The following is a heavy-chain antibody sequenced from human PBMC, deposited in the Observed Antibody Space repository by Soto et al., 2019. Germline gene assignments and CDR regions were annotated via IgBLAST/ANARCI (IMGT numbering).Heavy chain of an antibody. CDR3: ARQNYDFWSGYPYYYYYGMDV. CDR2: IIPIFGTA. D-gene: IGHD3-3*01. V-gene: IGHV1-69*13. CDR1: GGTFSSYA. J-gene: IGHJ6*02. Sequence: SVKVSCKASGGTFSSYAISWVRQAPGQGVEWMGGIIPIFGTANYAQKFQGRVTITADESTSTAYMEPSSLRSEDTAVYYCARQNYDFWSGYPYYYYYGMDVWGQGTTVTVSS.